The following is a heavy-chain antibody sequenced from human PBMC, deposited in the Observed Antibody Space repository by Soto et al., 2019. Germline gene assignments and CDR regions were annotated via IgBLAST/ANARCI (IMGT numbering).Heavy chain of an antibody. CDR2: ISGSGGST. Sequence: GESLKISCAASGFTFSSYAMSWVRQAPGKGLEWVSAISGSGGSTYYADSVKGRFTISRDNSKNTLYLQMNSLRAEDTAVYYCAKAKGRYCSGGSCYSPFDYWGQGTLVTVSS. D-gene: IGHD2-15*01. J-gene: IGHJ4*02. CDR1: GFTFSSYA. CDR3: AKAKGRYCSGGSCYSPFDY. V-gene: IGHV3-23*01.